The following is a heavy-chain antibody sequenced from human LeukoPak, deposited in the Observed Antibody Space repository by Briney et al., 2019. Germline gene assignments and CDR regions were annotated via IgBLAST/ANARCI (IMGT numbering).Heavy chain of an antibody. Sequence: GGSLRLSCAASGFAFNSYAMYWVRQAPGKGLEWVSGIFGRGGSTHYADSVKGRFTIPRHNSKNTVYLQRDSLRFEYTAVYYCGKTTKGYSSGGYPGWTVESWGPGKLVTVSS. CDR3: GKTTKGYSSGGYPGWTVES. CDR2: IFGRGGST. J-gene: IGHJ4*02. V-gene: IGHV3-23*01. D-gene: IGHD6-19*01. CDR1: GFAFNSYA.